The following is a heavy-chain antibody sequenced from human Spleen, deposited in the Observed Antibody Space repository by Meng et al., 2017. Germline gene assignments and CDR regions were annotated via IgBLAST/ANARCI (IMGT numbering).Heavy chain of an antibody. CDR3: ARTPIAAASMDV. CDR1: GYSISSGYY. Sequence: WGSLRLSCTVSGYSISSGYYWGWIRQPPGKGLEWIGSIYHGGITYYNPSLKSRVTISVDTSKNQFSLKLSSVTAADTAVYYCARTPIAAASMDVWGQGTTVTVSS. D-gene: IGHD6-13*01. CDR2: IYHGGIT. J-gene: IGHJ6*02. V-gene: IGHV4-38-2*02.